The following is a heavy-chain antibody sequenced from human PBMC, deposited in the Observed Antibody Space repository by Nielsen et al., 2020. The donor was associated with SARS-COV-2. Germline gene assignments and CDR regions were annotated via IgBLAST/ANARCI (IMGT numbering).Heavy chain of an antibody. CDR1: GFTFSSDA. Sequence: GESLKISCAASGFTFSSDAMNWVRQAPGKGLEWVSYISKSYTPIDYADSVKGRFTISRDNARNSLYLQMNGLRAEDTAVYYCVRKDTSMGFYYYGMDVWGRGTTVTVSS. V-gene: IGHV3-48*01. J-gene: IGHJ6*02. D-gene: IGHD5-18*01. CDR3: VRKDTSMGFYYYGMDV. CDR2: ISKSYTPI.